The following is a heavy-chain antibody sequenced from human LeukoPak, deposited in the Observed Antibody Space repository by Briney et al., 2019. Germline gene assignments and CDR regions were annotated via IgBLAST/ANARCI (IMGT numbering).Heavy chain of an antibody. CDR3: ARARCSRTSCNTESYY. V-gene: IGHV3-74*01. J-gene: IGHJ4*02. D-gene: IGHD2-2*01. CDR2: INSDGSST. CDR1: GFTLSPYW. Sequence: PGGSLRLSCSASGFTLSPYWMHWVRQAPGKGLVWVSRINSDGSSTTYADSVKGRFTISRDNAKNTLYLQMNILRAEDTAVYYCARARCSRTSCNTESYYWGQGTLVTVSS.